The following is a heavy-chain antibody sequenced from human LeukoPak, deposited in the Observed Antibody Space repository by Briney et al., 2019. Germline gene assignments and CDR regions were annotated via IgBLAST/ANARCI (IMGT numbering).Heavy chain of an antibody. Sequence: PWGSLRLSCAASGFAFSSYEMNWVCQAPGKGLEWVSYISSSGRTIYYQDSVNHILTISRDNAKNSLYLQMNSLRAEDTAVYYCARDLVVVPAAPFDFWGQGTLVPVSS. CDR2: ISSSGRTI. D-gene: IGHD2-2*01. CDR3: ARDLVVVPAAPFDF. V-gene: IGHV3-48*03. J-gene: IGHJ4*02. CDR1: GFAFSSYE.